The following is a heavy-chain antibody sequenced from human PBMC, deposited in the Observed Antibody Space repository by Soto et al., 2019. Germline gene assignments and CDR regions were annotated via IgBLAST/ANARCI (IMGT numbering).Heavy chain of an antibody. D-gene: IGHD3-22*01. V-gene: IGHV3-15*01. Sequence: GALRRACSASGFTFSNAWMSWVRQAPGKGLEWVGRIKSKTDGGTTDYAAPVKGRFTISRDDSKNTLYLQMNSLKTEDTAVYYCTTGRDYYDSSGYGVWFDPWGQGTLVTVYS. J-gene: IGHJ5*02. CDR2: IKSKTDGGTT. CDR1: GFTFSNAW. CDR3: TTGRDYYDSSGYGVWFDP.